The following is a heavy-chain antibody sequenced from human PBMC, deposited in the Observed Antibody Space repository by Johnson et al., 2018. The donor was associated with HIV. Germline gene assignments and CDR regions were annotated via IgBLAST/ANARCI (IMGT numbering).Heavy chain of an antibody. CDR1: GFTFNSYG. J-gene: IGHJ3*02. V-gene: IGHV3-33*06. Sequence: QVQLVESGGGVVQPGGSLRLSCAASGFTFNSYGMHWVRQAPGKGLEWVAVIWSDGSNKYYADSVKGRFTISRDNSKNTLYLQMNSLRAEDTAVYYCAKDPIKRQLVRDDAFDIWGQGTMVTVSS. CDR2: IWSDGSNK. D-gene: IGHD6-13*01. CDR3: AKDPIKRQLVRDDAFDI.